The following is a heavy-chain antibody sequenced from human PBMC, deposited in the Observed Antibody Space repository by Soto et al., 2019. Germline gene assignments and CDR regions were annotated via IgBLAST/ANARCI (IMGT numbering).Heavy chain of an antibody. CDR3: ARDGCTSATCDVYGMDV. CDR1: GFAFSSYW. V-gene: IGHV3-7*03. Sequence: EVQLVESGGGLVQPGGSLRLSCAAYGFAFSSYWMSWIRQAPGKGLVWVANIKGDGSERHYVDSVKGRFIISRDNAKNSLFLQMNSLRVEDTAVYYCARDGCTSATCDVYGMDVWGQGTTVTVSS. CDR2: IKGDGSER. D-gene: IGHD2-2*01. J-gene: IGHJ6*02.